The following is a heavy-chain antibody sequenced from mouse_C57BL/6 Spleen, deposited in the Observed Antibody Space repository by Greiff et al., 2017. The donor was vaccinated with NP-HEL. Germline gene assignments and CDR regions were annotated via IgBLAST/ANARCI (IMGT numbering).Heavy chain of an antibody. Sequence: EVQRVESGGGLVQPGGSLSLSCAASGFTFTDYYMSWVRQPPGKALEWLGFIRNKANGYTTEYSASVKGRFTISRDNSQSILYLQMNALRAEDSATYYCARYNYGPLDYWGQGTTLTVSS. CDR3: ARYNYGPLDY. V-gene: IGHV7-3*01. D-gene: IGHD1-1*01. CDR2: IRNKANGYTT. CDR1: GFTFTDYY. J-gene: IGHJ2*01.